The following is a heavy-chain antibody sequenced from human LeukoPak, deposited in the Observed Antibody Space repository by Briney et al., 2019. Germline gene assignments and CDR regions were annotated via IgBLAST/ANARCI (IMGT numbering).Heavy chain of an antibody. CDR3: TRNTVAAAGDD. V-gene: IGHV3-7*01. CDR2: IKPDGSEK. CDR1: GFTFSIFW. J-gene: IGHJ4*02. Sequence: GGSLRLSCAASGFTFSIFWMTWVRQAPGKGLEWVANIKPDGSEKSYVDSVKGRFTISRDNAKNSLYLELNSLRAEDTALYYCTRNTVAAAGDDWGQGTLVTVSS. D-gene: IGHD6-13*01.